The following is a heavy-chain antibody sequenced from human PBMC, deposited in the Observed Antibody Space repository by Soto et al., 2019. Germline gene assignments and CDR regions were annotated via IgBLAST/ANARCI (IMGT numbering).Heavy chain of an antibody. J-gene: IGHJ5*02. CDR3: ARFRVWWFDP. V-gene: IGHV4-59*08. D-gene: IGHD6-6*01. CDR1: GGSISSYY. CDR2: IYYSGST. Sequence: SETLSLTCTVSGGSISSYYLSWIRQPPGKGLEWIGYIYYSGSTNYNPSLKSRVTISVDTSKNQFSLKLSSVTAADTAVYYCARFRVWWFDPWGQGTLVTVSS.